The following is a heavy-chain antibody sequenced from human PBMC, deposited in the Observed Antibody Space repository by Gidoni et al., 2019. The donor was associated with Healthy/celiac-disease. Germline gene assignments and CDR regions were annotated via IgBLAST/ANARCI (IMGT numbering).Heavy chain of an antibody. J-gene: IGHJ6*02. CDR2: IYYSGST. CDR3: ARQVWDYDILTGSSYYYYYGMDV. V-gene: IGHV4-39*01. CDR1: GGSISSSSYY. D-gene: IGHD3-9*01. Sequence: QLQLQESGPGLVKPSETLSLTCTVSGGSISSSSYYWVWIRQPPGKGLEWIGSIYYSGSTYYSPSLKSRVTISVDTSKNQFSLKLSSVTAADTAVYYCARQVWDYDILTGSSYYYYYGMDVWGQGTTVTVSS.